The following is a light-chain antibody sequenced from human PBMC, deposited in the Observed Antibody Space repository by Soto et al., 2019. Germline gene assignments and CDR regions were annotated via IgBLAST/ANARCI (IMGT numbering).Light chain of an antibody. CDR2: GNI. Sequence: QSVLTQPPSVSGAPGQRVTISCTGSSSNIGAGYDVHWYQQLPGSAPKLLIYGNINRPSGVPDRFSGSKSDTSASLGTSASLAFTGLQAEDEADYFCQSYDRTLSAYVFGTGTKVTVL. J-gene: IGLJ1*01. CDR3: QSYDRTLSAYV. V-gene: IGLV1-40*01. CDR1: SSNIGAGYD.